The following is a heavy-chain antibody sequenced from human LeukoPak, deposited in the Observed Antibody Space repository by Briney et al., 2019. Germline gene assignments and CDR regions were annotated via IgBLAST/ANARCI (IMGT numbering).Heavy chain of an antibody. CDR2: ISGSGGST. D-gene: IGHD6-13*01. CDR3: AKDPYLYSSSLVTNRFDP. CDR1: GFTFSSYA. J-gene: IGHJ5*02. V-gene: IGHV3-23*01. Sequence: GGSLRLSCAASGFTFSSYAMSWVRQAPGKGLEWVSAISGSGGSTYYADSVKGRFTISRDNSKNTLYLQMNSLRAEDTAVYYCAKDPYLYSSSLVTNRFDPWGQGTLVTVSS.